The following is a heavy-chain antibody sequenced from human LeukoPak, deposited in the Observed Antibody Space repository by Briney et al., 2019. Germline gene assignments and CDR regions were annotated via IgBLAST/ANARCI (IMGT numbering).Heavy chain of an antibody. CDR1: GGSISSYY. D-gene: IGHD3-10*01. J-gene: IGHJ4*02. Sequence: SETLSLTCTVSGGSISSYYWTWIRQPPGKGLEWIGYIYYSGSTNYNPSLKSRVTISLDTSKNQFSLKLSSVTAADTAIYYCATEGGRRGFMVRGTKYYFDYWGQGTLVTVSS. V-gene: IGHV4-59*12. CDR3: ATEGGRRGFMVRGTKYYFDY. CDR2: IYYSGST.